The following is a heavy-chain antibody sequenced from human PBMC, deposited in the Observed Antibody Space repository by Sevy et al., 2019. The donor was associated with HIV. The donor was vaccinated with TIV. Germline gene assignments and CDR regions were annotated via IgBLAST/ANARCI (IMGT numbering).Heavy chain of an antibody. V-gene: IGHV4-39*01. CDR2: IYYSGRT. CDR3: ATYGAVYYYDSSGYYDY. D-gene: IGHD3-22*01. J-gene: IGHJ4*02. CDR1: VGSISSRSYS. Sequence: SETLSLTCPVSVGSISSRSYSWAWFGQPPGRGLEGIGGIYYSGRTYYNPSLKSRVTISVDTSKNQFSLKLSSVTAADTAVYYCATYGAVYYYDSSGYYDYWGQGTLVTVSS.